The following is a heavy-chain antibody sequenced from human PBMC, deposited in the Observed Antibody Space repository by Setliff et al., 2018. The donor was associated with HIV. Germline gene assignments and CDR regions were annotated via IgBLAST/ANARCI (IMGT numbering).Heavy chain of an antibody. V-gene: IGHV4-59*11. J-gene: IGHJ2*01. CDR1: GDSISSHS. Sequence: SETLSLTCNVSGDSISSHSWTWIRQPPGKGLEWIGSIDYSGRTDKKTSLKSRLRMSICTSKNQFYVNLFSVTAADTAIYYCARVFYDSGGFFTTAGPLYLDLWGRGTLVTVSS. D-gene: IGHD3-22*01. CDR2: IDYSGRT. CDR3: ARVFYDSGGFFTTAGPLYLDL.